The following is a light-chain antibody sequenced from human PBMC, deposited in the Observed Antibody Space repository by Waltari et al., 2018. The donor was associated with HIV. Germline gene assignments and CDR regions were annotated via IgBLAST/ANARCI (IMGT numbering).Light chain of an antibody. Sequence: QSALTQPASVSGSPGQSIPISCTGTSRDVGCYNYVSWYQHHPGKAPKLMIYDVSNRPSGVSNRFSGSKSGNTASLTISGLQAEDEADYYCNSYTTSSTLHVVFGGGTKLTVL. CDR2: DVS. CDR3: NSYTTSSTLHVV. J-gene: IGLJ2*01. V-gene: IGLV2-14*03. CDR1: SRDVGCYNY.